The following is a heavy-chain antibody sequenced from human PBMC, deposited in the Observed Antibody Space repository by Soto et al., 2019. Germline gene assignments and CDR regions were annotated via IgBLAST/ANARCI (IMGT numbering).Heavy chain of an antibody. Sequence: EVQLVESGGGLVQPGGSLRLSCVASGFNFNDYSMHWVRQAPGKGLEWISYITSSSSPTYYADSVKGRFTISRDNVQNHLFLKMNSLGAEDPGVFFRGGSRGGGGFSHWGQGTLVTVSS. CDR1: GFNFNDYS. CDR3: GGSRGGGGFSH. J-gene: IGHJ4*02. V-gene: IGHV3-48*01. D-gene: IGHD3-10*01. CDR2: ITSSSSPT.